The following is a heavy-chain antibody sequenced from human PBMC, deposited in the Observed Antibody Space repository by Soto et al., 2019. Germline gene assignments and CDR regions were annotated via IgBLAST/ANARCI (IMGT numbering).Heavy chain of an antibody. J-gene: IGHJ4*02. CDR3: ARAGSYYYFDY. V-gene: IGHV4-30-4*01. CDR1: GGSISSGDYY. CDR2: IYYSGST. D-gene: IGHD3-10*01. Sequence: SETLSLTCTVSGGSISSGDYYWSWIRQPPGKGLEWIGYIYYSGSTYYNPSLKSRVTISVDTSKNQFSLKLSSVTAADTAVYYCARAGSYYYFDYWGQGTLVTVSS.